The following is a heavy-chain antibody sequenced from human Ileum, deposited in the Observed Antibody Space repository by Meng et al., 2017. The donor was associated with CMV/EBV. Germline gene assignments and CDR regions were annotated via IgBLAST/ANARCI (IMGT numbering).Heavy chain of an antibody. D-gene: IGHD1-1*01. Sequence: SETLSLTCTVSGGSISSSSYYWGWIRQPPGTGLEWIGSIYYSGSTYYNPSLKSRVTISVDTSKNQFSLKLSSVTAADTAVYYCARGGFEGTTGTTGGGSWFDPWGQGTLVTVSS. CDR2: IYYSGST. CDR3: ARGGFEGTTGTTGGGSWFDP. V-gene: IGHV4-39*07. J-gene: IGHJ5*02. CDR1: GGSISSSSYY.